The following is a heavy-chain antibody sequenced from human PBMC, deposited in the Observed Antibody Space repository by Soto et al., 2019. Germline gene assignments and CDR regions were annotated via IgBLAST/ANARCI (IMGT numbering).Heavy chain of an antibody. CDR3: ARATRYGMDV. Sequence: QVQLVQSGAEVKKPGASVKVSCKASGYTFINYGFSWVRQAPGQGLEWMGWISAYNGDTKHAQKFQGRVTMTTATSTSTALMELTSLRSDDTAVYYCARATRYGMDVWGQGTTVTVSS. CDR1: GYTFINYG. V-gene: IGHV1-18*01. CDR2: ISAYNGDT. J-gene: IGHJ6*02.